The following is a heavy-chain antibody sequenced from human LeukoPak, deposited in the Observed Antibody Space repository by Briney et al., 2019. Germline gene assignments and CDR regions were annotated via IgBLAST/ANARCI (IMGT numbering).Heavy chain of an antibody. CDR2: IKYDGTHK. V-gene: IGHV3-7*01. CDR3: ASSHDSSGND. CDR1: GISFSSYW. J-gene: IGHJ4*02. Sequence: GGSLRLSCVASGISFSSYWMAWVRQAPGKGLEWVANIKYDGTHKFYADSVKGRFTVSRDNAKNSLFLEMNSLRADDTAVYFCASSHDSSGNDWGQGTLVTVSS. D-gene: IGHD3-22*01.